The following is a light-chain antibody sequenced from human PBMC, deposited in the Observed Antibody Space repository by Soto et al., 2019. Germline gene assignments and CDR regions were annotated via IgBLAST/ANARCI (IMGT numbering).Light chain of an antibody. V-gene: IGKV3-15*01. CDR1: QSVSSN. CDR3: QQYNNWPPYT. CDR2: GAS. J-gene: IGKJ5*01. Sequence: EIVMTQSLATLSVSPGERATLYCRASQSVSSNLAWYQQKPGQAPRLLIYGASTRATGIPARFSGSGSGTEFTLTISSLQSEDFAVYSCQQYNNWPPYTFGQGTRLEIK.